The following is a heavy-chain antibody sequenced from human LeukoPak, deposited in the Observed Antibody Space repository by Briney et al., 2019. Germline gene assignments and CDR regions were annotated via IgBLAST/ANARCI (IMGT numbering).Heavy chain of an antibody. Sequence: ASVKVSCKASGYTFTSYDINWVRQATGQGLEWMGWMNPNSGNTDYAQKFQGRVTMTRNTSISTAYMELSSLRSEDTAVYYCALYYYDSSGYYYDWYFDLWGRGTLVTVSS. D-gene: IGHD3-22*01. CDR3: ALYYYDSSGYYYDWYFDL. J-gene: IGHJ2*01. CDR1: GYTFTSYD. CDR2: MNPNSGNT. V-gene: IGHV1-8*01.